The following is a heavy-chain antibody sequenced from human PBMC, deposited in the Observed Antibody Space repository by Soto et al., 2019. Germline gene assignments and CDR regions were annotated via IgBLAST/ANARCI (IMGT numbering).Heavy chain of an antibody. Sequence: PGGSLRLSCTASGFTFGDYAMSWFRQAPGKGLEWVGFIRSKAYGGTTEYAASVKGRFTISRDDSKSIAYLQMNSLKTEDTAVYYCTRGEYQLLLPLWYYYGMDVWGQGTTVTVSS. V-gene: IGHV3-49*03. CDR1: GFTFGDYA. J-gene: IGHJ6*02. CDR2: IRSKAYGGTT. CDR3: TRGEYQLLLPLWYYYGMDV. D-gene: IGHD2-2*01.